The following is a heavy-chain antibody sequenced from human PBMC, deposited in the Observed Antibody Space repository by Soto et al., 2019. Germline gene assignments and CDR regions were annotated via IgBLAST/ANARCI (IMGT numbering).Heavy chain of an antibody. CDR3: ARPMYSSGWYWFDP. D-gene: IGHD6-19*01. Sequence: ASVKVSCKASGYTFTSYDINWVRQATGQGLEWMGWMNPNSGNTGYAQKSQGRVTMTRNTSISTAYMELSSLRSEDTAVYYCARPMYSSGWYWFDPWGQGTLVTVSS. J-gene: IGHJ5*02. V-gene: IGHV1-8*01. CDR2: MNPNSGNT. CDR1: GYTFTSYD.